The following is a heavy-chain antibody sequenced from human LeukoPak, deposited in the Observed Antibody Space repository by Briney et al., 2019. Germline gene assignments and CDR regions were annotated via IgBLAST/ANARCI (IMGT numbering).Heavy chain of an antibody. Sequence: GGSLRLSCAASGFTFSDYYMSWICQAPGKGLEWVSYISSSGSTIYYADSVKGRFTISRDNAKNSLYLQMNSLRAEDTAVYYCARGIGIVVVPAAIGTAFDIWGQGTMVTVSS. J-gene: IGHJ3*02. CDR2: ISSSGSTI. CDR1: GFTFSDYY. CDR3: ARGIGIVVVPAAIGTAFDI. V-gene: IGHV3-11*04. D-gene: IGHD2-2*02.